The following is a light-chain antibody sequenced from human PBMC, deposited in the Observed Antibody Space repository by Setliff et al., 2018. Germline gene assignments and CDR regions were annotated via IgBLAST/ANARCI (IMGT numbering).Light chain of an antibody. J-gene: IGLJ1*01. Sequence: QSVLTQPASVSGSPGQSITISCTGTSSDVGYYNYVSWYQQHPGKAPKLMIYEVSNRPSGVSNRFSGSKSGNTASLTISGLQAEDEADYYCSSYTSSSTRVFGTGTKV. CDR2: EVS. CDR3: SSYTSSSTRV. V-gene: IGLV2-14*01. CDR1: SSDVGYYNY.